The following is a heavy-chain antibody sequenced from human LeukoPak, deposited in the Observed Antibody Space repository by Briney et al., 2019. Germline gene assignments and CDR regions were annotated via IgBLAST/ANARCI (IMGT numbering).Heavy chain of an antibody. Sequence: GASVKVSCKASGYTFTSYYMHWVRQAPGQGLEWMGWINPNSGGTNYAQKFQGRVTITRDMSTSTAYMELSSLRSEDTAVYYCAADWSSYGKGEFDYWGQGTLVTVSS. CDR1: GYTFTSYY. V-gene: IGHV1-2*02. CDR2: INPNSGGT. J-gene: IGHJ4*02. D-gene: IGHD5-18*01. CDR3: AADWSSYGKGEFDY.